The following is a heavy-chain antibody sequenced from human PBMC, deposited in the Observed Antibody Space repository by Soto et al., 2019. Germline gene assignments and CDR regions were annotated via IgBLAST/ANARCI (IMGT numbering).Heavy chain of an antibody. CDR2: ISAYSGNT. CDR1: GYTFTNYE. J-gene: IGHJ5*02. CDR3: ARVSRVDYYDSSDHNWFDP. D-gene: IGHD3-22*01. V-gene: IGHV1-18*01. Sequence: ASVKVSCKTSGYTFTNYEINWVRQATGQGLEWMGWISAYSGNTNYAQKLQGRVTMTTDTSTSTAYMELRSLRSDDTAVYYCARVSRVDYYDSSDHNWFDPWGQGTQVTVSS.